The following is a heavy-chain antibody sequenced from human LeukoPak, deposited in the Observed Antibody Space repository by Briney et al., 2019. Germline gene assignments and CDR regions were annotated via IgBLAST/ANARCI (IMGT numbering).Heavy chain of an antibody. CDR1: GFTFSSYA. Sequence: GGSLRLSCAASGFTFSSYAMSWVRQAPGKGLEWVSAISGSGGSTYYADSVKGRFTISRDNSKNTLYLQMNSLRAEDTAVYYCAKAPYYYDSSGYRFDYWGQGTLVTVSS. D-gene: IGHD3-22*01. V-gene: IGHV3-23*01. CDR3: AKAPYYYDSSGYRFDY. J-gene: IGHJ4*02. CDR2: ISGSGGST.